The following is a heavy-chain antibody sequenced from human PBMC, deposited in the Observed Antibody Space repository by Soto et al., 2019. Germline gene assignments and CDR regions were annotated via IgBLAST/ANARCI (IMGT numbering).Heavy chain of an antibody. Sequence: EVQLVESGGGLVSPGGSLRLSCVAXXXXXXXYSMSWVRQXPGEXLEWVSSITSNTNYIHYGDSVKGRFAISRDNAKNSLYLQMNSLRADDTAVYFCAXDTNXYASGSGVDFWGQGTLVTVSS. J-gene: IGHJ4*02. V-gene: IGHV3-21*01. CDR2: ITSNTNYI. CDR1: XXXXXXYS. CDR3: AXDTNXYASGSGVDF. D-gene: IGHD3-10*01.